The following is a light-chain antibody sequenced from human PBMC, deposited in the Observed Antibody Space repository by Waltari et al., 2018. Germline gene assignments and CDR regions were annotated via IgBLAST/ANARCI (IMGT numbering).Light chain of an antibody. CDR1: QGSSSS. CDR2: AAS. Sequence: DIQMTWSTSPVSASVGNRVAISCRASQGSSSSLDWNQQRPGKVPNLLIYAASSLQSGVPSRFSGSGYGTDFTRTISSLQPEDSATYYCQQAKSFPLTFGPGTKVEIK. J-gene: IGKJ3*01. V-gene: IGKV1-12*01. CDR3: QQAKSFPLT.